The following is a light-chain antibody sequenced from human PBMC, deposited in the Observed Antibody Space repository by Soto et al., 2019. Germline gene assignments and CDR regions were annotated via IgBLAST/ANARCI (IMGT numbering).Light chain of an antibody. Sequence: EIVLTQSPATLSLSPGERATLSCRASQSVSSYLAWYQQKPGQAPRLLIYDASNRATAIPARFSGSGSGNDFTLTISIPEAEDFAVYYCHQRSNWPPEITFGQGTRLEIK. V-gene: IGKV3-11*01. J-gene: IGKJ5*01. CDR3: HQRSNWPPEIT. CDR1: QSVSSY. CDR2: DAS.